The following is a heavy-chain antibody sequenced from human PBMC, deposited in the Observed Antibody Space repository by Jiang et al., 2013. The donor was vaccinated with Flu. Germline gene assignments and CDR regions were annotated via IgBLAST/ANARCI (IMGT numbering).Heavy chain of an antibody. Sequence: TCTVSGGSISSYYWSWIRQPPGKGLEWIGYIYYSGSTNYNPSLKSRVTISVDTSKNQFSLKLSSVTAADTAVYYCARDPGVGSWYGQSDYYYGMDVWGQGTTVTVSS. CDR1: GGSISSYY. CDR2: IYYSGST. CDR3: ARDPGVGSWYGQSDYYYGMDV. D-gene: IGHD6-13*01. J-gene: IGHJ6*02. V-gene: IGHV4-59*01.